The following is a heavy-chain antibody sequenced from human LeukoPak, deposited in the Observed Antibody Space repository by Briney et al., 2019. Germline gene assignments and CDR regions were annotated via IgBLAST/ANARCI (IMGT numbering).Heavy chain of an antibody. D-gene: IGHD4-17*01. Sequence: GESLQIPCKGSGYTFTNYQIGRWRQMPGKGLEWLVIIYPGDSDVRYSPSLQGQVTISADRSISTAYLQWSSLKASDTAMYYCARRADFGDHSPFDYWGQGTLVIVSS. J-gene: IGHJ4*02. V-gene: IGHV5-51*01. CDR1: GYTFTNYQ. CDR2: IYPGDSDV. CDR3: ARRADFGDHSPFDY.